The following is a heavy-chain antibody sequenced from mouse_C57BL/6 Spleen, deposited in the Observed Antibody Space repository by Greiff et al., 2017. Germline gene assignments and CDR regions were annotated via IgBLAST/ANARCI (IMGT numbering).Heavy chain of an antibody. CDR1: GYAFSSSW. J-gene: IGHJ3*01. Sequence: QVQLQQSGPELVKPGASVKISCKASGYAFSSSWMNWVKQRPGKGLEWIGRMYPGDGDTNYNGKFKGKATLTADKSSSTAYMQLSSLTSEDSAVYFCASYYDLFFAYWGQGTLVTVSA. CDR3: ASYYDLFFAY. V-gene: IGHV1-82*01. CDR2: MYPGDGDT. D-gene: IGHD2-4*01.